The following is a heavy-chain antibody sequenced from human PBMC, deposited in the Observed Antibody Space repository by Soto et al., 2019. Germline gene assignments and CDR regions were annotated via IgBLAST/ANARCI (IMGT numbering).Heavy chain of an antibody. V-gene: IGHV1-69*12. CDR2: IIPIFGTA. D-gene: IGHD4-17*01. J-gene: IGHJ5*02. CDR3: ASQADGVP. Sequence: QVQLVQSGAEVKKPGSSVKVSCKASGGTFSSYAISWVRQAPGQGLEWMGGIIPIFGTATYAQTFQGRVTITADELPCTAYMELSSLRSEDTALYYCASQADGVPWGQGTLVTVSS. CDR1: GGTFSSYA.